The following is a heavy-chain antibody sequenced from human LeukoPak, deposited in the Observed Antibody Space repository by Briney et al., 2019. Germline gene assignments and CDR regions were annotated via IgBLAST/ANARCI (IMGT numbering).Heavy chain of an antibody. CDR1: GYSFTYW. CDR2: IYSGDSHT. D-gene: IGHD3-22*01. CDR3: ARLTYYYDSSGYD. J-gene: IGHJ4*02. Sequence: GESLKISCKGSGYSFTYWIGWVRQMPGKGLEWMGIIYSGDSHTKYSPSFQGRVTISADKSISTAYLQWSSLEASDTAMYYCARLTYYYDSSGYDWGQGTLVTVSS. V-gene: IGHV5-51*01.